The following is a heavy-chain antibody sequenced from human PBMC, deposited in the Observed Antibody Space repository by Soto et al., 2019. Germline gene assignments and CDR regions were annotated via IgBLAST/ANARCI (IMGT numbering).Heavy chain of an antibody. D-gene: IGHD2-2*01. CDR3: AKARCSTANCYVPEY. Sequence: GGSLRLSXVASGFTFSTYTMSWVRQAPGKGLEWVSVISGSAGSSGPSYADSVQGRFSISRDNARNTLYLQMNSLRGEDTAMYYCAKARCSTANCYVPEYWGQGTRVTVSS. CDR2: ISGSAGSSGP. CDR1: GFTFSTYT. J-gene: IGHJ4*02. V-gene: IGHV3-23*01.